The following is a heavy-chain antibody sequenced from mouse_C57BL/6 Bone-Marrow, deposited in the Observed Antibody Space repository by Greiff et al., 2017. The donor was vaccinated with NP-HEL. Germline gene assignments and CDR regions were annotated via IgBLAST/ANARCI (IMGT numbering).Heavy chain of an antibody. CDR3: ARLVAPYYFDY. Sequence: EVQVVESGGGLVQPGGSLKLSCAASGFTFSDYYMYWVRQTPEKRLEWVAYISNGGGSTYYPDTVKGRFTISRDNAKNTLYLQMSRLKSEDTAMYYCARLVAPYYFDYWGQGTTLTVSS. V-gene: IGHV5-12*01. CDR2: ISNGGGST. D-gene: IGHD1-1*01. J-gene: IGHJ2*01. CDR1: GFTFSDYY.